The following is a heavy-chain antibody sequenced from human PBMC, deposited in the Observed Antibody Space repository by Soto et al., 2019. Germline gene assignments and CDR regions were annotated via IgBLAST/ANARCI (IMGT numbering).Heavy chain of an antibody. CDR2: IYYSGST. V-gene: IGHV4-39*01. CDR1: GGSISSSSYY. D-gene: IGHD6-19*01. Sequence: QLQLQESGPGLVKPSETLSLTCTVSGGSISSSSYYWGWIRQPPGKGLEWIGSIYYSGSTYYNPYLKSRVTMAVDTSKNMFSLKLSSVTAADAAFYDCARLGAGYGCGLDYWGHGTVVSVSS. J-gene: IGHJ4*01. CDR3: ARLGAGYGCGLDY.